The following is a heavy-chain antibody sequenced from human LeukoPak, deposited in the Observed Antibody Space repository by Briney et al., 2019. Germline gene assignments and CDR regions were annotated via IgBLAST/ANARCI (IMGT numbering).Heavy chain of an antibody. D-gene: IGHD6-6*01. V-gene: IGHV4-39*01. Sequence: PSETLSLTCTVSGGSISSSSYYWGWIRQPPGKGLEWIGSIYYSGSTYYNPSLKSRVTISVDTSKNQFSLKLSSVTAADTAVYYCARQAYSSSSKHFDYWGQGTLVTVSS. CDR1: GGSISSSSYY. CDR2: IYYSGST. J-gene: IGHJ4*02. CDR3: ARQAYSSSSKHFDY.